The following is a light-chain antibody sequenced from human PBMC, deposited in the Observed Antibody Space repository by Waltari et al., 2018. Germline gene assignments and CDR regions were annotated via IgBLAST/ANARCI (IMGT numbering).Light chain of an antibody. J-gene: IGLJ2*01. CDR1: NNGTKS. CDR3: QVWVSITLV. Sequence: SYILTQPPSVSVAPGQTARVTCGGNNNGTKSVHWYQQKPGQAPVPVVSVDRERHSGIPERFSGSTPGNTATLTISRVEVEDDADYYCQVWVSITLVFGGGTKLIVL. CDR2: VDR. V-gene: IGLV3-21*02.